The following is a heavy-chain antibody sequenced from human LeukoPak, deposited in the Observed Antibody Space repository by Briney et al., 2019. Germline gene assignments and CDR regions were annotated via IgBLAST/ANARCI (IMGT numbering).Heavy chain of an antibody. CDR1: GYTFTDYY. D-gene: IGHD3-22*01. V-gene: IGHV1-2*02. J-gene: IGHJ3*02. CDR3: ARAGVWDYSDSSGYHNAAFDI. Sequence: ASVRVSCKASGYTFTDYYMHWVRQAPGQGLEWMGWINPSSGGTNYAQKFQGRVTVTRDTSISTAYMDLSRLRSDDTAVYYCARAGVWDYSDSSGYHNAAFDIWGQGTMVTVSS. CDR2: INPSSGGT.